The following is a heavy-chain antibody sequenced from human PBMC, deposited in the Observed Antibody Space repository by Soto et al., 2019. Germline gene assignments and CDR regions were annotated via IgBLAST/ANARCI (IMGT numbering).Heavy chain of an antibody. D-gene: IGHD6-19*01. CDR2: IYYSGST. Sequence: SETLSLTCTVSGGSISSYYWSWIRQPPGKGLEWIGYIYYSGSTNYNPSLKSRATISVDTSKNQFSLKLSSVTAADTAVYYCARTKYSSGWRYYFDYWGQGTLVTVSS. CDR1: GGSISSYY. J-gene: IGHJ4*02. V-gene: IGHV4-59*01. CDR3: ARTKYSSGWRYYFDY.